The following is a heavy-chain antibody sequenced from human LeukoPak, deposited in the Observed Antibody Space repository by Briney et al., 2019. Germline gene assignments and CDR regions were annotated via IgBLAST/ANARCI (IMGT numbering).Heavy chain of an antibody. J-gene: IGHJ4*02. V-gene: IGHV3-23*01. CDR2: ISGSGSTT. CDR3: AKDHRWEPDY. Sequence: GGSLRLSCAASGFTFSSYAMSWVRQAPGKGLEWASAISGSGSTTYYADSVKGRFTISRDNSKNTLYLQMNSLRAEDTAVYYCAKDHRWEPDYWGQGTLVTVSS. CDR1: GFTFSSYA. D-gene: IGHD1-26*01.